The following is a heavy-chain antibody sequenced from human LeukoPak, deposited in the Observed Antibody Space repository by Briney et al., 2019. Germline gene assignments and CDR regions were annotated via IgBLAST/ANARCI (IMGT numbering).Heavy chain of an antibody. J-gene: IGHJ4*02. Sequence: PGGSLRLSCAASGLTFSNYAMSWVRQAPGKGLEWVSGISDSGCSTYYADSVKGRFTNSRDNSKNTLYLQMNSLRAEDTAVYYCAKRGIMIRGVIISGFHKEAYDFDCWGQGTLVTVSS. V-gene: IGHV3-23*01. CDR3: AKRGIMIRGVIISGFHKEAYDFDC. CDR1: GLTFSNYA. D-gene: IGHD3-10*01. CDR2: ISDSGCST.